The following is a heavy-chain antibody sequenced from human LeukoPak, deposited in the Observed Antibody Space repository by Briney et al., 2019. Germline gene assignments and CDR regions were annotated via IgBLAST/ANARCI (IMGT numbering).Heavy chain of an antibody. CDR2: IKTDGSTT. V-gene: IGHV3-74*01. Sequence: GGSLRLSCAVSGFTFSSSWMHWVRQAPGKGLVWVSHIKTDGSTTAYADSVKGRFTISRDNTKNSLYLQMNSLRVEDTAVFYCARDQYDTWSRRGNFDSWGQGTLVIVSS. CDR1: GFTFSSSW. J-gene: IGHJ4*02. D-gene: IGHD3-3*01. CDR3: ARDQYDTWSRRGNFDS.